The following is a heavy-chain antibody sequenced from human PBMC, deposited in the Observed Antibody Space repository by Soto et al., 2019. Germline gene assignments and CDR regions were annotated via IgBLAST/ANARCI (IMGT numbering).Heavy chain of an antibody. CDR2: IIPIFGTA. CDR3: SRARVGRWVWFDP. CDR1: GGTFSSYA. V-gene: IGHV1-69*12. J-gene: IGHJ5*02. Sequence: QVQLVQSGAEVKKPGSSVKVSCKASGGTFSSYAISWVRQAPGQGLEWMGGIIPIFGTANSAQKFQGRVTITADEDTTTAQMELSSLRSEDAAVDYCSRARVGRWVWFDPWGQGTLVTVSS. D-gene: IGHD1-26*01.